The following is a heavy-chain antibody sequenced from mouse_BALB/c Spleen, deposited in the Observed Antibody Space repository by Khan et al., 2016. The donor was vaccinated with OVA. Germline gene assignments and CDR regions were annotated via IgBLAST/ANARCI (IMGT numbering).Heavy chain of an antibody. V-gene: IGHV1-26*01. CDR3: ARGGYGGFAY. CDR2: INPYNGGT. J-gene: IGHJ3*01. CDR1: GYSFTDYT. Sequence: EVQLQQSGPELVKPGASMKISCKASGYSFTDYTMNWVKQSHGKNLERIGLINPYNGGTNYNQKFKGKATLTVDKSSSTAYMDLLSLTSEDSAVYYCARGGYGGFAYWGQGTLVTGSA. D-gene: IGHD1-1*01.